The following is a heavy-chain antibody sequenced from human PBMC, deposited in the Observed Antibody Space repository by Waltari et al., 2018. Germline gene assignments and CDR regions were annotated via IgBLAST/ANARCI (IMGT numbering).Heavy chain of an antibody. Sequence: QVQLQQWGAGLLQSSETLSLPCAFYGGSFSGYYWGWFRQPPGKGMEWIGEITHAGYTNHNPSLRSRVTMSADTSKSQFSLKRNSVTAADTAVYYCVRLEDCTGPGGHCYSGDPFALDVWGQGTTVTVSS. J-gene: IGHJ6*02. CDR2: ITHAGYT. CDR1: GGSFSGYY. V-gene: IGHV4-34*02. CDR3: VRLEDCTGPGGHCYSGDPFALDV. D-gene: IGHD2-15*01.